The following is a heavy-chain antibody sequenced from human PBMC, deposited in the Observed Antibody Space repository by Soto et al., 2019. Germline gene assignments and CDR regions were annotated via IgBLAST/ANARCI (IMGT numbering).Heavy chain of an antibody. CDR1: GYSFTSYW. V-gene: IGHV5-10-1*01. CDR3: ASSPRGYCSSTSCRELGNYYGMDV. Sequence: GESLKISCKGSGYSFTSYWISWVRQMPGKGLEWMGRIDPSDSYTNYSPSFRGHVTISADKSISTAYLQWSSLKASDTAMYYCASSPRGYCSSTSCRELGNYYGMDVWGQGTTVTSP. D-gene: IGHD2-2*01. J-gene: IGHJ6*02. CDR2: IDPSDSYT.